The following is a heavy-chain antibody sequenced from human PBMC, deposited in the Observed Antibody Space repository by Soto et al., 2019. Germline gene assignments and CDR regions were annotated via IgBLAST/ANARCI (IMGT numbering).Heavy chain of an antibody. CDR2: IYHSGST. CDR3: ARGELGGTTYFDY. CDR1: CYSISSDYY. Sequence: PSETLSLTCAVSCYSISSDYYWGWIRQPPGKGLEWIGSIYHSGSTYYNPSLKSRVTISVGTSKNQFSLKLSSVTAADTAVYFCARGELGGTTYFDYWGQGTLVTVSS. D-gene: IGHD1-26*01. V-gene: IGHV4-38-2*01. J-gene: IGHJ4*02.